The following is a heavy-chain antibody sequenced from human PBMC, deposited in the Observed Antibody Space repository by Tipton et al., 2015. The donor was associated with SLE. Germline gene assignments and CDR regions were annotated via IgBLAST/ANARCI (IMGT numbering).Heavy chain of an antibody. D-gene: IGHD6-6*01. CDR2: INHSGST. CDR3: ARISGISSNFDY. CDR1: GGSFSGYY. Sequence: LRLSCAVYGGSFSGYYWSWIRQPPGKGLEWIGEINHSGSTIYNPSLKSRVTISVDTSKNQFSLKLSSVTAADTAVYYCARISGISSNFDYWGQGTLVTVSS. J-gene: IGHJ4*02. V-gene: IGHV4-34*01.